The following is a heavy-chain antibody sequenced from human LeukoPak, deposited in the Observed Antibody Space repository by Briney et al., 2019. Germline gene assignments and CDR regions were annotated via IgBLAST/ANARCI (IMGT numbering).Heavy chain of an antibody. V-gene: IGHV4-34*01. Sequence: PSETLSLTCAVYGGSFSGYYWSWIRQPPGKGLEWIGEINHSGSTNYNPSLKSRVTISVDTSKNQFSLKLSSVTAADTAVYYCARGHYKEYFDYWGQGTLVTVSS. D-gene: IGHD4-11*01. CDR2: INHSGST. CDR1: GGSFSGYY. CDR3: ARGHYKEYFDY. J-gene: IGHJ4*02.